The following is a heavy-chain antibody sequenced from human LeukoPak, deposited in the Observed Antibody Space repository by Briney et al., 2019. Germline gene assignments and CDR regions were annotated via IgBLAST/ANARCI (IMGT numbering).Heavy chain of an antibody. CDR2: IYSGGST. V-gene: IGHV3-66*01. D-gene: IGHD3-9*01. CDR3: ARARYYDILTGYHYYFDY. CDR1: GFTVSSYY. Sequence: GGSLRLSCAASGFTVSSYYMSWVRQAPGKGLEWVSVIYSGGSTYYADSVKGRFTISRDNSKNTLYLQMNSLRAEDTAVYYCARARYYDILTGYHYYFDYWGQGTLVTVSS. J-gene: IGHJ4*02.